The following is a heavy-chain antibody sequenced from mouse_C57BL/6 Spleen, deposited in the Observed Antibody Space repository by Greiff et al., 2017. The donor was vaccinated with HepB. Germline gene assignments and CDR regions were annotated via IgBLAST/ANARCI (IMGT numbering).Heavy chain of an antibody. CDR1: GYAFTNYL. CDR2: INPGSGGT. J-gene: IGHJ3*01. Sequence: QVQLQQSGAELVRPGTSVKVSCKASGYAFTNYLIEWVKQRPGQGLEWIGVINPGSGGTNYNEKFKGKATLTADKSSSTAYMQLSSLTSEDSAVYFCGRRPAWFAYWGQGTLVTVSA. V-gene: IGHV1-54*01. CDR3: GRRPAWFAY.